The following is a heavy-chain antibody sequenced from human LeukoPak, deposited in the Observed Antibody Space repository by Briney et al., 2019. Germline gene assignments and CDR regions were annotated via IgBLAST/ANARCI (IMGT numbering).Heavy chain of an antibody. J-gene: IGHJ4*02. V-gene: IGHV4-30-2*01. Sequence: PSETLSLTCAVSGGSISSGDYSWSWLRQPPGKGLEWIGYIYHSGGLYYNPSLKSRVTISVDRSKDQFSLKLTSVTAADTAVYYCARGVVRGMPSFDYWGQGTLVTVSS. CDR2: IYHSGGL. CDR1: GGSISSGDYS. CDR3: ARGVVRGMPSFDY. D-gene: IGHD3-10*01.